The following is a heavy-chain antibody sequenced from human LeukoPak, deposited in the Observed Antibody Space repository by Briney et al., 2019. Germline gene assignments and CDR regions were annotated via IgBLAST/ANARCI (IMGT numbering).Heavy chain of an antibody. CDR2: IYTTGST. Sequence: SETLSLTCTVSGGSISSGSYYWSWIRQPAGKGLDWIGRIYTTGSTNYNPSLKSRVTISVDTSRNQFSLKLSSVTAADTAVYYCARDLIGTNGDYWGQGTLVTVSS. CDR3: ARDLIGTNGDY. V-gene: IGHV4-61*02. J-gene: IGHJ4*02. CDR1: GGSISSGSYY. D-gene: IGHD3-10*01.